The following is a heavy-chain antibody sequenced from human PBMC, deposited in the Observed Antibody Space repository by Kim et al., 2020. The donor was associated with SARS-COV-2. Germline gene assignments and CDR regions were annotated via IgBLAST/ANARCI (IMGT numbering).Heavy chain of an antibody. CDR1: GFTFSSCA. D-gene: IGHD3-22*01. CDR2: ISYDGSNK. CDR3: ARDNGPYYYDSSGYYY. Sequence: GGSLRLSCAASGFTFSSCAMHWVRQAPGKGLEWVAVISYDGSNKYYADSVKGRFTISRDNSKNTLYLQMNSLRAEDTAVYYCARDNGPYYYDSSGYYY. J-gene: IGHJ6*01. V-gene: IGHV3-30*04.